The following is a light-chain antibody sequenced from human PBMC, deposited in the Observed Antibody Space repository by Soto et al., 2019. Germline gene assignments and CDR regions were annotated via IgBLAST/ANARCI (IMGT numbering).Light chain of an antibody. Sequence: EILFTPSPGTLSLSPGERSTLSCRASQSVSSSYLAWYQQKPGQAPRLLIYGASSRATGIPDRFSGSGSGTDFTLTISRLEPEDFAVYYCQQYGSVTWTFGQGTKVDIK. CDR1: QSVSSSY. CDR2: GAS. V-gene: IGKV3-20*01. CDR3: QQYGSVTWT. J-gene: IGKJ1*01.